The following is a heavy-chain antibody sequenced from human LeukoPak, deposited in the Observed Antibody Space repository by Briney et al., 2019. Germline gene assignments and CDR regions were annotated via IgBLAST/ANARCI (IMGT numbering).Heavy chain of an antibody. CDR1: GGSISSGGYS. D-gene: IGHD2-2*01. Sequence: SQTLSLTCAVSGGSISSGGYSWSWIRQPPGKGLEWIGYIYHSGSTYYNPSLKSRVTISVDRSKNQFSLKLSSVTAADTAVYYCARARVVPAGMIWFDPWGQGTLVTVSS. CDR3: ARARVVPAGMIWFDP. CDR2: IYHSGST. V-gene: IGHV4-30-2*01. J-gene: IGHJ5*02.